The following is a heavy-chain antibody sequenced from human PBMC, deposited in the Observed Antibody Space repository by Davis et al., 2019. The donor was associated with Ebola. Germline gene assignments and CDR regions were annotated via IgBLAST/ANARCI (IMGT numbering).Heavy chain of an antibody. Sequence: GESLKISCVASGFTFRTYSMSWVRQAPGKGLEWVSSISSDSDYIYYADSVKGRFTISRDNSKNTLYLQMNSLRAEDTAVYYCARKTYFDYWGQGTLVTVSS. V-gene: IGHV3-21*01. CDR2: ISSDSDYI. J-gene: IGHJ4*02. CDR3: ARKTYFDY. CDR1: GFTFRTYS.